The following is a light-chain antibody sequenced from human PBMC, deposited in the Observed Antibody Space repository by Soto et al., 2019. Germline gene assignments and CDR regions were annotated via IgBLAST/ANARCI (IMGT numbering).Light chain of an antibody. V-gene: IGLV2-23*01. CDR3: CSYAGTITWV. CDR1: SSDVGSYNL. Sequence: QSALTQSASVSGSPGQSITISCTGTSSDVGSYNLVSWYQQHPGKAPKLMIYEGTKRPSGVSNRFSGSKSGNTASLTISGLQAEDEADYYCCSYAGTITWVFGGGTQLTVL. CDR2: EGT. J-gene: IGLJ3*02.